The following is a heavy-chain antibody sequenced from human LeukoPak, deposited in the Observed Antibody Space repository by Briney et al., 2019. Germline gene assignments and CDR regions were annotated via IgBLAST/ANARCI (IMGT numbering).Heavy chain of an antibody. CDR1: GFVFSMHA. Sequence: GGSLRLSCSASGFVFSMHAMYWVRQAPGKGREWVALIWRGGNCKFYVGSVRGGWNIYRDGLRSMLYLKLDSLTADEAAVYYCVTDPPDSDWAFWSWGQGA. CDR3: VTDPPDSDWAFWS. J-gene: IGHJ4*02. CDR2: IWRGGNCK. D-gene: IGHD6-19*01. V-gene: IGHV3-33*07.